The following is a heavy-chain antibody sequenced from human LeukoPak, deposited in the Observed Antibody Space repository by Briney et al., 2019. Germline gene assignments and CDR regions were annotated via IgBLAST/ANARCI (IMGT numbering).Heavy chain of an antibody. CDR1: GYTFTGYY. CDR2: INPNSGGT. V-gene: IGHV1-2*06. J-gene: IGHJ4*02. D-gene: IGHD3-3*01. Sequence: RASVKVSCKASGYTFTGYYMHWVRQAPGQGLEWMGRINPNSGGTNYAQKFQGRVTVTRDTSISTAYMELSRLRSDDTAVYYCASTQTPGYDFWSGYLDYWGQGTLVTVSS. CDR3: ASTQTPGYDFWSGYLDY.